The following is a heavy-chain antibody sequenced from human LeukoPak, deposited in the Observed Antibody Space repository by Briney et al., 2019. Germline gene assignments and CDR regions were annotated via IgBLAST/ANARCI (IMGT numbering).Heavy chain of an antibody. CDR3: ATSPTARNYRSYSYYGMDV. CDR2: ISYDGKNK. J-gene: IGHJ6*02. V-gene: IGHV3-30*04. CDR1: GFTFSSYA. D-gene: IGHD1-7*01. Sequence: GGSLRLSCAASGFTFSSYAMHWVRQAPGKGLEWGAVISYDGKNKYYADSVKGGFTISTDNSKNTPYLQMNSMRDEATAVYYCATSPTARNYRSYSYYGMDVWGQGTTVTVSS.